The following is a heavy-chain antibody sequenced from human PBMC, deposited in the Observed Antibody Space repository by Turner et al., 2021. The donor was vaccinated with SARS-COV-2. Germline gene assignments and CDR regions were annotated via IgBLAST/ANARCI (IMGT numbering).Heavy chain of an antibody. CDR1: GFTFSSYG. J-gene: IGHJ4*02. V-gene: IGHV3-30*18. D-gene: IGHD5-18*01. CDR2: ISYDGSNK. CDR3: AKAIGPYGDSYNLGDY. Sequence: QVQLVESGGGVVQPGRSLRLSCTASGFTFSSYGMHWVRQAPGKGLEWVAVISYDGSNKYYADSVKGRFTISRDNSKNTLYLQMNSLRADDTAVYYCAKAIGPYGDSYNLGDYWGQGTLVTVSS.